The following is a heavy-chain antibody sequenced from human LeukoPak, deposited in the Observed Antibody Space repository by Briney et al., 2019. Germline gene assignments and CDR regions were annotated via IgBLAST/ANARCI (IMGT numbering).Heavy chain of an antibody. CDR3: ATDRGSSWRTVFDY. CDR1: GYTLTELS. D-gene: IGHD6-13*01. J-gene: IGHJ4*02. V-gene: IGHV1-24*01. CDR2: FDPEDGET. Sequence: ASVKVSCKVSGYTLTELSMHWVRQAPGKGLEWMGGFDPEDGETIYAQKFQGRVTMTEDTSTDTAYMELSSLRSEDTAVYHCATDRGSSWRTVFDYWGQGTLVTVSS.